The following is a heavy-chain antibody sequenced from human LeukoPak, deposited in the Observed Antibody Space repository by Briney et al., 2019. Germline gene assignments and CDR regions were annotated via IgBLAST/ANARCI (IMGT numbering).Heavy chain of an antibody. J-gene: IGHJ4*02. Sequence: ASVKVSCKASGYTFTSYGISWVRQAPGQGLEWMGWISAYNGNTNYAQKLQGRVTMTIDTSTSTAYMELRSLRPDDTAVYYCARVVRDSSEGYFDYWGQGTLVTVSS. V-gene: IGHV1-18*01. CDR3: ARVVRDSSEGYFDY. CDR2: ISAYNGNT. CDR1: GYTFTSYG. D-gene: IGHD3-22*01.